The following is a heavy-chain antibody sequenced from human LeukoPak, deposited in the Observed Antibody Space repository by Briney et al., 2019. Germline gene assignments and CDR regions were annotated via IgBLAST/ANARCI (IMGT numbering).Heavy chain of an antibody. D-gene: IGHD3-22*01. Sequence: GGSLRLSXAGSGFSFSNYWMSWVRQAPGKGLEWVANINQDGSEKNYVDSVKGRFTISRDNSKNTLYLQMNSLRAEDTAVYYCAKNLTYYYDSSGPKERYWGQGTLVTVSS. CDR2: INQDGSEK. J-gene: IGHJ4*02. CDR1: GFSFSNYW. V-gene: IGHV3-7*03. CDR3: AKNLTYYYDSSGPKERY.